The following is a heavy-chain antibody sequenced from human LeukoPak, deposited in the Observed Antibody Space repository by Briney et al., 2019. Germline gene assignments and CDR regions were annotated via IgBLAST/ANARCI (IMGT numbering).Heavy chain of an antibody. J-gene: IGHJ3*02. D-gene: IGHD2-21*02. CDR2: IDNNGRDT. CDR1: GFTFSSHW. CDR3: ARGGGDHAFDI. V-gene: IGHV3-74*01. Sequence: GGSLRLSCAASGFTFSSHWMHWVRHSPEKGLVWVSRIDNNGRDTIYADSVKGRFTISRDNTRNTLHLQLGSLRVEDTAIYYCARGGGDHAFDIWGQGTMVTVSS.